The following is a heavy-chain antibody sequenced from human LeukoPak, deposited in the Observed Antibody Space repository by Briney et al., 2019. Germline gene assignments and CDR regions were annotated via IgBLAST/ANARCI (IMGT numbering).Heavy chain of an antibody. D-gene: IGHD6-13*01. CDR1: GFTFSSYA. CDR2: ISYDGSNK. Sequence: GGSLRLSCAASGFTFSSYAMHWVRQAPGKGLEWVAVISYDGSNKYYADSVKGRFTISRDNSKNTLYLQMNSLRAEDTAVYYCARENSSSRYNWFDPWGQGTLVTVSS. V-gene: IGHV3-30-3*01. J-gene: IGHJ5*02. CDR3: ARENSSSRYNWFDP.